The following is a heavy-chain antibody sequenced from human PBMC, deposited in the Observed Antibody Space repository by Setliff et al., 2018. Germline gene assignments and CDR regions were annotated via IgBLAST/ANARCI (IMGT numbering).Heavy chain of an antibody. Sequence: PSETLSLTCAVSGGPTIGYYWTWIRQAPGKGLEWIGYIHPWGGSSESTNYSPSLKSRITISLDKSKSQFSLKLTSVTVADTALYYCARESRFGYSGYDCAFDYWGQGMLVTVSS. CDR2: IHPWGGSSEST. J-gene: IGHJ4*02. CDR3: ARESRFGYSGYDCAFDY. CDR1: GGPTIGYY. D-gene: IGHD5-12*01. V-gene: IGHV4-4*08.